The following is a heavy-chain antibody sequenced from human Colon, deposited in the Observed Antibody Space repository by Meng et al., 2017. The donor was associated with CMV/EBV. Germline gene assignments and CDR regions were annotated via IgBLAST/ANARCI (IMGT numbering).Heavy chain of an antibody. J-gene: IGHJ4*02. CDR2: ITGSGKT. V-gene: IGHV3-66*03. Sequence: MDRVRQAPGKGLEWVSVITGSGKTHYADSVKGRFIISRDTSKNMVNLQLNNLRGEDAAVYYCAREPGHCSSTSCYTEGYYFDIWGQGTMVTVS. D-gene: IGHD2-2*02. CDR3: AREPGHCSSTSCYTEGYYFDI.